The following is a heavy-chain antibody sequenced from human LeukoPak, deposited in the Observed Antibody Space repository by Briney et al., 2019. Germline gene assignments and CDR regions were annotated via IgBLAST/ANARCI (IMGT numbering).Heavy chain of an antibody. Sequence: SGPTLVNPTQTLTLTCAFSGFSLSTSGVGVGWIRQPPAKALEWLALIYWDDDKRYSPSLKSRLTITKDTSKNQVVLTMTNMDPVDTATYYCAHRGAPGYSSEFNWFDPWGQETLVTVSS. CDR3: AHRGAPGYSSEFNWFDP. V-gene: IGHV2-5*02. CDR2: IYWDDDK. D-gene: IGHD6-19*01. J-gene: IGHJ5*02. CDR1: GFSLSTSGVG.